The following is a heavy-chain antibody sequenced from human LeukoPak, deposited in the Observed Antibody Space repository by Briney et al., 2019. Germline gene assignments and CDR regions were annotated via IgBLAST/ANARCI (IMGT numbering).Heavy chain of an antibody. CDR1: GFTFSGYD. J-gene: IGHJ4*02. Sequence: GGSLRLSCAASGFTFSGYDMHWVRQAPGKGLEWVAYIRYDESYQYYVDSVRGRFTISRDNSKNMLFLQMNSLGAEDTAVYYCAAIAAAALYWGQGTQVTVSS. CDR3: AAIAAAALY. CDR2: IRYDESYQ. D-gene: IGHD6-25*01. V-gene: IGHV3-30*02.